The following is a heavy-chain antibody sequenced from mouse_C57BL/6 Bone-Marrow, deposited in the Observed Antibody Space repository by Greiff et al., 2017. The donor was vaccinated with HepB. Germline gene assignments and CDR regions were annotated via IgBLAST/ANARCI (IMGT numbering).Heavy chain of an antibody. Sequence: QVQLQQPGAELVKPGASVKVSCKASGYTFTSYWMHWVKQRPGQGLEWIGRIHPSDSDTNYNQKFKGKATVTVDKSSSTAYMQLSSLTSEDSAVYYCAIGNHDGYYECFDVWGTGTTVTVSS. D-gene: IGHD2-3*01. V-gene: IGHV1-74*01. CDR1: GYTFTSYW. J-gene: IGHJ1*03. CDR2: IHPSDSDT. CDR3: AIGNHDGYYECFDV.